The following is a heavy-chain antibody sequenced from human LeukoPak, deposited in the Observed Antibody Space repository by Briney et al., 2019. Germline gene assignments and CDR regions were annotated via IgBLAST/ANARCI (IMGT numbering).Heavy chain of an antibody. CDR1: GGSINNHY. V-gene: IGHV4-59*11. Sequence: SETLSLTCTVSGGSINNHYWSWIRQPPGKGLEWIGSIFYSGSTDSNPSLKGRVTISKDTSNNQFSLKLRSVTAADTAVYYCATALEHCSGGRCYPGADYWGQGTLVTVSS. CDR2: IFYSGST. J-gene: IGHJ4*02. CDR3: ATALEHCSGGRCYPGADY. D-gene: IGHD2-15*01.